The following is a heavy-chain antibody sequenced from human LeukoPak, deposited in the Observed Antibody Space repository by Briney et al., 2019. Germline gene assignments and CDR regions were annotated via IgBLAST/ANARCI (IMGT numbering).Heavy chain of an antibody. CDR3: ARTGTTKPLDY. CDR1: GFTFSSYW. CDR2: IKQDGSEK. Sequence: GGSLRLSCAASGFTFSSYWMSWVRQAPGKGLEWVANIKQDGSEKYYVDPVKGRFTISRDNAKNSLYLQMNSLRAEDTAVYYCARTGTTKPLDYWGQGTLVTVSS. D-gene: IGHD1-1*01. J-gene: IGHJ4*02. V-gene: IGHV3-7*01.